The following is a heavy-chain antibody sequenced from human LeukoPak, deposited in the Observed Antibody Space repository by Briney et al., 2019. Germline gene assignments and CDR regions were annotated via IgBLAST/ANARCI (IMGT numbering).Heavy chain of an antibody. D-gene: IGHD4-23*01. Sequence: SVKVSCKASGFTFTSSAVQWVRQARGQRLEWIGWIGVGSCNTNYAQKFQERVTITRDMSTSTVYMELSSLRSEHTAVYYCAAEGRPTVVTFRKGAVDLWGQGTMVTVSS. CDR2: IGVGSCNT. J-gene: IGHJ3*01. CDR1: GFTFTSSA. CDR3: AAEGRPTVVTFRKGAVDL. V-gene: IGHV1-58*01.